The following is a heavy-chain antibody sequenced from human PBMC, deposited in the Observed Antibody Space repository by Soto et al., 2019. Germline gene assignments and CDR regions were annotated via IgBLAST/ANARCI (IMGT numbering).Heavy chain of an antibody. J-gene: IGHJ4*02. Sequence: VQLVESGGGLVKPGGSLRLSCAASGFTFTRYSMNWVRQAPGKGLEWVSSISSTTNYIYYADSMKGRFTVSRDNAKNSVYLDMNSLSAEDTAVCYCARESEDLTSNFDYWGQGTLVTVSS. CDR2: ISSTTNYI. V-gene: IGHV3-21*01. CDR3: ARESEDLTSNFDY. CDR1: GFTFTRYS.